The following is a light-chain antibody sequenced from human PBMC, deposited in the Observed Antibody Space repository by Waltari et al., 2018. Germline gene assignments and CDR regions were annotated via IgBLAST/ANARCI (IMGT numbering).Light chain of an antibody. CDR3: QHYKTSFRT. CDR2: KTS. CDR1: QNISPW. V-gene: IGKV1-5*03. Sequence: DIQMTQSPSTLSASVGDRVTITCRASQNISPWLAWHQQKPGKAPRLLIYKTSSLESGVPSRFSGGGSGTEFTLTISCLQPDDFATYYCQHYKTSFRTFGQRTRVEV. J-gene: IGKJ1*01.